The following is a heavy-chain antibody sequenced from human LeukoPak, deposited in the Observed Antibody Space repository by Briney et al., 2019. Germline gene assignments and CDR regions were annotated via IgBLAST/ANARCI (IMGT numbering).Heavy chain of an antibody. CDR2: INPNSGGT. J-gene: IGHJ4*02. D-gene: IGHD3-10*01. CDR3: ARQHARSGSYPGY. V-gene: IGHV1-2*02. CDR1: GYTFTGYY. Sequence: GASVKVSCKASGYTFTGYYMHWVRQAPGQGLEWMGWINPNSGGTNYAQKFQGRVTMTRDTSISTAYMELSRLRSDDTAVYYCARQHARSGSYPGYWGQGTLVTVSS.